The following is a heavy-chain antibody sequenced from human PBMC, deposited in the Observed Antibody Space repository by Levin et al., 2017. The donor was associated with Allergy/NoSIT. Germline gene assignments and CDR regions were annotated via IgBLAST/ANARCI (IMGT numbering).Heavy chain of an antibody. D-gene: IGHD3-9*01. J-gene: IGHJ4*02. Sequence: GESLKISCKASGYTFTSYYMHWVRQAPGQGLEWMGIINPSGGSTSYAQKFQGRVTMTRDTSTSTVYMELSSLRSEDTAVYYCASGYDILTGYPALDYWGQGTLVTVSS. CDR2: INPSGGST. V-gene: IGHV1-46*01. CDR1: GYTFTSYY. CDR3: ASGYDILTGYPALDY.